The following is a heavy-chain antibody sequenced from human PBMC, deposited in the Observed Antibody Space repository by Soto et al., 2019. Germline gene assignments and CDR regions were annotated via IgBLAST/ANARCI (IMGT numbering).Heavy chain of an antibody. CDR2: IYPGDSGT. D-gene: IGHD3-3*01. J-gene: IGHJ4*02. CDR1: GYSFTSYW. V-gene: IGHV5-51*01. Sequence: PGESLKISCKGSGYSFTSYWIGWVRQMPGKGLEWMGIIYPGDSGTRYSPSFQGQVTISADKSISTAYLQWSSLKASDTAMYYCARHTRVLRFLEWSPGDYWGQGTLVTVSS. CDR3: ARHTRVLRFLEWSPGDY.